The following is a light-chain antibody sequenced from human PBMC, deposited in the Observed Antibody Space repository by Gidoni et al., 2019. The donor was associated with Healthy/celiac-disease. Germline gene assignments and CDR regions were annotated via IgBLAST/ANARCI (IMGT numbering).Light chain of an antibody. CDR3: SSYTSSILYV. CDR1: SSDVGGYNY. Sequence: QSALTQPSSVSGSPGQSITISCTGTSSDVGGYNYVSWYQQHPGKAPKLMIYEVSNRPSGVSNRFSGSKSGNTASLTSSGLQAEDEADYYCSSYTSSILYVFGTGTKVTVL. CDR2: EVS. V-gene: IGLV2-14*01. J-gene: IGLJ1*01.